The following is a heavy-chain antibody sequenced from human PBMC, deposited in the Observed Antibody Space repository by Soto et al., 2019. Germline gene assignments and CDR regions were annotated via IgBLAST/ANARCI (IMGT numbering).Heavy chain of an antibody. CDR2: VDQGDST. CDR3: ARGLRTQNFFDY. V-gene: IGHV4-30-2*01. CDR1: SGSISGGDYS. Sequence: QLQLQESDSRLVKPSETLSLTCAVSSGSISGGDYSWNWIRQPPGKGLEWIGYVDQGDSTYYSPSLKSRATITVDRSSKPVSLKLTSVTAADTAIYCCARGLRTQNFFDYWGQGPLLAVSS. J-gene: IGHJ4*02.